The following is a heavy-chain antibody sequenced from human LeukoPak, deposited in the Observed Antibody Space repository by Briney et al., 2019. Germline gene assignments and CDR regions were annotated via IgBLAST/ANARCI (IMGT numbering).Heavy chain of an antibody. V-gene: IGHV1-69*05. Sequence: GASVKVSCKASGYTFTSYGISWVRQAPEQGLEWMGGIIPIFGTANYAQKFQGRVTITTDESTSTAYMELSSLRSEDTAVYYCAIRLYQLLYYTNWFDPWGQGTLVTVSS. J-gene: IGHJ5*02. CDR3: AIRLYQLLYYTNWFDP. D-gene: IGHD2-2*02. CDR1: GYTFTSYG. CDR2: IIPIFGTA.